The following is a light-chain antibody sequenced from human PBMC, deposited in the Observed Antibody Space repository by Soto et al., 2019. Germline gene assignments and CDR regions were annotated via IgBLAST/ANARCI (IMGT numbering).Light chain of an antibody. CDR1: QSISSW. CDR3: QQYNSYWT. J-gene: IGKJ1*01. V-gene: IGKV1-5*01. CDR2: DAS. Sequence: DLQMTHSPSTLSASVGDRVTITCRASQSISSWLAWYQQKPGKAPKLLIYDASSLESGVPSRFSGSGSGTEFPLTISRLQPDDFATYYCQQYNSYWTFGQGTKVDIK.